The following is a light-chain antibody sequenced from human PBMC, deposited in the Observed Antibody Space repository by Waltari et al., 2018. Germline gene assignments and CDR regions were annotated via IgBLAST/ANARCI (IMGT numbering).Light chain of an antibody. V-gene: IGLV1-44*01. CDR3: AAWDDSLNGVV. CDR1: SSNIGSNT. J-gene: IGLJ2*01. CDR2: SNN. Sequence: QSVLTPPPSASGTPGQRVTIPCSGSSSNIGSNTVNWYQQLPRTAPKLLIYSNNQRPSGVPDRFSGSKSGTSASLAISGLQSEDEADYYCAAWDDSLNGVVFGGGTKLTVL.